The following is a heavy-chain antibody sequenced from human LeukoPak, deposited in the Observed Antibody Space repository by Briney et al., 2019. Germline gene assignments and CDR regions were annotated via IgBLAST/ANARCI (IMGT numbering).Heavy chain of an antibody. J-gene: IGHJ4*02. Sequence: SETLSLTCTVSGGSISSYYWSWIRQPPGKGLEWIGYIYYSGSTNYNPSLKSRVTISVDTSKNQFSLKLSSVTATDTAVYYCARRDSSGYYWGGFDYWGQGTLVTVSS. D-gene: IGHD3-22*01. CDR1: GGSISSYY. CDR2: IYYSGST. V-gene: IGHV4-59*08. CDR3: ARRDSSGYYWGGFDY.